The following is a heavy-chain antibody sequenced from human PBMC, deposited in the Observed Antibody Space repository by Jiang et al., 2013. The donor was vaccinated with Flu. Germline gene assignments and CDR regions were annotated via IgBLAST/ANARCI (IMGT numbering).Heavy chain of an antibody. CDR2: TNQVGSEN. CDR1: GFTFSAHW. Sequence: QLVESGGGLVQPGGSLRLSCAASGFTFSAHWMSWVRQVPGKGLEWVANTNQVGSENYYVDSVKGRFTVSRDNARNSLFLHINSLRAEDTAVYYCARDGVAAGVYFDYWGQGTLVTVSS. V-gene: IGHV3-7*03. J-gene: IGHJ4*02. CDR3: ARDGVAAGVYFDY. D-gene: IGHD6-13*01.